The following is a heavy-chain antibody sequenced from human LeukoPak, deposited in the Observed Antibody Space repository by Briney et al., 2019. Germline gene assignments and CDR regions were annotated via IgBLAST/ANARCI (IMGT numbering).Heavy chain of an antibody. J-gene: IGHJ4*02. CDR1: GFIFSNYW. V-gene: IGHV3-7*01. CDR3: AADGYSSPFDY. D-gene: IGHD5-24*01. CDR2: IKKDGSEK. Sequence: GGSLRLSCAASGFIFSNYWMNWVRQTPGKGLEWVANIKKDGSEKYYVDSVRGRFTISRDNAKNSLYLQMNSLRAEDTAVYYCAADGYSSPFDYWGQGTLVTVSS.